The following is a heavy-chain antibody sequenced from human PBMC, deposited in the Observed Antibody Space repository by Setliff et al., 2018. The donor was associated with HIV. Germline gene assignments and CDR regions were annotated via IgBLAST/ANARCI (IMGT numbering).Heavy chain of an antibody. CDR3: ARGALLAVFDFDH. V-gene: IGHV1-3*01. CDR2: INVGNGDT. J-gene: IGHJ4*01. CDR1: GYTFTTYS. Sequence: ASVKVSCKASGYTFTTYSLHWVRQAPGQSLEWMGWINVGNGDTKYSQDLQGRITITRGTSANTAYMELSRLRSDDTAVYFCARGALLAVFDFDHWGHGTLVTV. D-gene: IGHD3-10*01.